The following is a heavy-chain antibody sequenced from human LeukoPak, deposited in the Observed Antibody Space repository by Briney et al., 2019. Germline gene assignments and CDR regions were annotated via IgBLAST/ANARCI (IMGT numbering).Heavy chain of an antibody. J-gene: IGHJ6*04. Sequence: SVKVSCKASGGTFSSYAISWVRQAPGQGLEWMGGIIPIFGTANYAQKFQGRVTITADKSTSTAYMELSSLRSEDTAVSYCARHFGPNGLLWFGELTGSGMDVWGKGTTVTVSS. D-gene: IGHD3-10*01. CDR1: GGTFSSYA. CDR3: ARHFGPNGLLWFGELTGSGMDV. V-gene: IGHV1-69*06. CDR2: IIPIFGTA.